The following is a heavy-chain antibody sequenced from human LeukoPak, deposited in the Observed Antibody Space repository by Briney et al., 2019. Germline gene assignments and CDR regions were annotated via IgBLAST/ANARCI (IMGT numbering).Heavy chain of an antibody. CDR3: GIGRKFDWLLCHH. CDR1: GYTLTDVS. J-gene: IGHJ5*02. D-gene: IGHD3-9*01. CDR2: FDPEGGET. Sequence: ASVKVSCKLSGYTLTDVSMHWVRQAPGKGLEWMGGFDPEGGETVYAQKFQGRVTMTEDPSADTAYMELRSLSSEDTAVYYCGIGRKFDWLLCHHWGQGTLVTVSS. V-gene: IGHV1-24*01.